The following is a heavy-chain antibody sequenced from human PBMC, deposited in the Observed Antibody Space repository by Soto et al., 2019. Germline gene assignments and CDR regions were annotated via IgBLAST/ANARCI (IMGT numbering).Heavy chain of an antibody. CDR3: ARVRSREWLVEFDY. CDR2: IIPIFGTA. CDR1: GGTFSSYA. D-gene: IGHD6-19*01. V-gene: IGHV1-69*06. J-gene: IGHJ4*02. Sequence: VQLVQSGAEVKKPGSSVKVSCKASGGTFSSYAISWVRQAPGQGLEWMGGIIPIFGTANYAQKFQGRVTITADKSTSTDYIEVSSLRSEDTAVYYCARVRSREWLVEFDYWGQGTLVTVSS.